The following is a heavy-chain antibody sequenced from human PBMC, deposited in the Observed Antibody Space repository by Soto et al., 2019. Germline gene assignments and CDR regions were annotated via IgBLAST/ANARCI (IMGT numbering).Heavy chain of an antibody. D-gene: IGHD3-3*01. CDR1: GFTFSSYW. CDR3: AXLEPRTYAFWPPYDYYYGMDV. CDR2: IKQDGSEK. J-gene: IGHJ6*02. Sequence: AGGSLRLSCAASGFTFSSYWMSWVRQAPGKGLEWVANIKQDGSEKYYVDSVKGRFTISRDNAKNSLYLQMNSLRAEDTAVYYCAXLEPRTYAFWPPYDYYYGMDVWGQGTSVTVSS. V-gene: IGHV3-7*03.